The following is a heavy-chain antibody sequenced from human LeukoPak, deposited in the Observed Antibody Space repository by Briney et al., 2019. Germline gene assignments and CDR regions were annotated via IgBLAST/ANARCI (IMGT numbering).Heavy chain of an antibody. CDR2: ISYDGSNK. J-gene: IGHJ6*04. Sequence: PGRSLRLSCAASGFTFSSYAMHWVRQAPGKGLEWVAVISYDGSNKYYADSVKGRFTIYRDNSKNTLYLQMNSLRAEDTAVYYCARDIYGSGSYFSSYYYYGMDVWGKGTTVTVSS. CDR3: ARDIYGSGSYFSSYYYYGMDV. CDR1: GFTFSSYA. V-gene: IGHV3-30*04. D-gene: IGHD3-10*01.